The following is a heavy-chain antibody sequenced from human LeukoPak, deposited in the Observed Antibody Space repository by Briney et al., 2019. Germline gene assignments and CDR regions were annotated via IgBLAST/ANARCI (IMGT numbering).Heavy chain of an antibody. V-gene: IGHV3-21*01. Sequence: PGGSLRLSCAASGFTFSSYSMNWVRQAPGKGLEWVSSISSSRSYIYYADSVKGRFTISRDNAKNSLYLQLNSLRAEDTAVYYCARVGVGYCSGGSCRYFDYWGQGTLVTVSS. CDR1: GFTFSSYS. CDR2: ISSSRSYI. D-gene: IGHD2-15*01. CDR3: ARVGVGYCSGGSCRYFDY. J-gene: IGHJ4*02.